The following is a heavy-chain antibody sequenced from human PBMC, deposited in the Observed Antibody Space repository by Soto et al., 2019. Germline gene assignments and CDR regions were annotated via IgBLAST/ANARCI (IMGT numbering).Heavy chain of an antibody. V-gene: IGHV4-59*01. CDR1: GDSISASS. Sequence: LSLTCTVSGDSISASSWRLARQPPGKGLEWIGYIYYSGSTNYNPSLKSRVTISVDTSKNQFSLKLSSVTAADTAVYYCARGYSYGPTDFDYWGQGTLVTVS. J-gene: IGHJ4*02. CDR3: ARGYSYGPTDFDY. D-gene: IGHD5-18*01. CDR2: IYYSGST.